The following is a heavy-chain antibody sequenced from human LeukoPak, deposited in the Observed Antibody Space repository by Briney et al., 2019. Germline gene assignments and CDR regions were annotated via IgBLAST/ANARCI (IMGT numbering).Heavy chain of an antibody. CDR2: IYTTGST. J-gene: IGHJ4*02. V-gene: IGHV4-61*02. D-gene: IGHD6-6*01. CDR3: ARAMSIAARLQTIFDY. Sequence: SETLSLTCTVSGDSITSGAYCCSWIRQPAGKGLEWIGRIYTTGSTNYNPSLRSRVTMSVDASKNQFSLNLSSVTAADTAVYYCARAMSIAARLQTIFDYWGQGTLVTVSS. CDR1: GDSITSGAYC.